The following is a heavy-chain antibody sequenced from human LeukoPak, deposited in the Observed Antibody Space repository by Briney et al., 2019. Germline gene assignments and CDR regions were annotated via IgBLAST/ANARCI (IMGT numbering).Heavy chain of an antibody. CDR1: GFTFCTYA. J-gene: IGHJ2*01. Sequence: GGSLRLSCAASGFTFCTYAMSWVRQAPGKGLEWVSRIGSKSASIQYTDYLKGRFTVSKENAKKSLYLRKNSLRTENTAFYYSTKDVFDFGRYFETWGRGALVTVSS. CDR2: IGSKSASI. V-gene: IGHV3-9*01. D-gene: IGHD3-9*01. CDR3: TKDVFDFGRYFET.